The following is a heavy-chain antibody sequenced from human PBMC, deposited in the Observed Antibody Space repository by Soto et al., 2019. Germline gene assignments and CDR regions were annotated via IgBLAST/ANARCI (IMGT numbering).Heavy chain of an antibody. J-gene: IGHJ3*02. Sequence: KSGPTLVNPTQTLTLTCTFSGFSLSTSGVGVGWIRQPPGKALEWLALIYWDDDKRYSPSLRSRLTISKDTSKDQVVLTMTNMDPVDTATYYCAHRPIPKAFEIWGLGTMVTVSS. V-gene: IGHV2-5*02. CDR3: AHRPIPKAFEI. CDR2: IYWDDDK. CDR1: GFSLSTSGVG. D-gene: IGHD2-2*02.